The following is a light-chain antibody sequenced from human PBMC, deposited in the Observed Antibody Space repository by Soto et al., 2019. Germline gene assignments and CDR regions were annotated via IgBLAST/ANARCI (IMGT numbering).Light chain of an antibody. CDR1: QSVFYSPNSRNY. CDR3: QQYFRNPPVFT. J-gene: IGKJ3*01. Sequence: DIVMTQSPDSLALSLGERATINCKSSQSVFYSPNSRNYLAWYQQKPGQPPKLLLSWASTRESGGPDRFSGSGSRTDFTLTISSLQPEDVAVYYYQQYFRNPPVFTFGPGTKVDSK. V-gene: IGKV4-1*01. CDR2: WAS.